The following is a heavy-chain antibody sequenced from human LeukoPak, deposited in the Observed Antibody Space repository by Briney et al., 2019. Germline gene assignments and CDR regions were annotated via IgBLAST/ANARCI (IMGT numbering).Heavy chain of an antibody. CDR2: INHSGST. J-gene: IGHJ4*02. V-gene: IGHV4-34*01. CDR1: GGSFSGYY. D-gene: IGHD1-26*01. CDR3: ARGWRSYYRY. Sequence: SETLSLTCAVYGGSFSGYYWSWIRQPPGKGLEWIGEINHSGSTNYNPSLKSRVTISVDTSKNQFSLKLSSVTAADTAVYYCARGWRSYYRYWGQGTLVTVSS.